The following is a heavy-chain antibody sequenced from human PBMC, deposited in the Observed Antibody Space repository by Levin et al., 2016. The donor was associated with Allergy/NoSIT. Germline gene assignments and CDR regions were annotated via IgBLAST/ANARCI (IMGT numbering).Heavy chain of an antibody. CDR1: GGTFSSYT. V-gene: IGHV1-69*02. CDR2: IIPILGIA. Sequence: SVKVSCKASGGTFSSYTISWVRQAPGQGLEWMGRIIPILGIANYAQKFQGRVTITADKSTSTAYMELSSLRSEDTAVYYCARGVGSESWVYWGQGTLVTVSS. CDR3: ARGVGSESWVY. J-gene: IGHJ4*02. D-gene: IGHD3-10*01.